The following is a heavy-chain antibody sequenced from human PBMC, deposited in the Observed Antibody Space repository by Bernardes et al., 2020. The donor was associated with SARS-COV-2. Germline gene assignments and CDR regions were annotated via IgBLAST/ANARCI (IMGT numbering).Heavy chain of an antibody. D-gene: IGHD3-22*01. CDR2: IYAGDSDT. J-gene: IGHJ4*02. CDR1: GYRFNDFW. V-gene: IGHV5-51*01. CDR3: ARQNYYDRSGYYAFDL. Sequence: GESLKISCKASGYRFNDFWIGWVRQMPGKGLEWMGIIYAGDSDTRYSPSFQGQVSISADMSISTAYLHWTSLRASDTAVYFCARQNYYDRSGYYAFDLWGQGTLVTVSS.